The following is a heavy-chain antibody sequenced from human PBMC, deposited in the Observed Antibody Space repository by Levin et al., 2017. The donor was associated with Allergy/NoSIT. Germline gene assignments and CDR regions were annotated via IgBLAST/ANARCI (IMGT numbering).Heavy chain of an antibody. CDR3: ARGRGALLSFWFDA. CDR2: LNWNGGST. V-gene: IGHV3-20*04. CDR1: GFTFDDYG. Sequence: GGSLRLSCAASGFTFDDYGMSWVRQAPGKGLEWVSGLNWNGGSTGYADSVKGRITISRDNAKNSLYLQMNSLRVEDTALYYCARGRGALLSFWFDAWGQGTLVTVSS. J-gene: IGHJ5*02. D-gene: IGHD3-16*02.